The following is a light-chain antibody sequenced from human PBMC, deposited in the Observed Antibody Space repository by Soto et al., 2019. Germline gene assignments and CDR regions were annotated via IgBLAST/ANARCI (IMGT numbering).Light chain of an antibody. J-gene: IGKJ1*01. V-gene: IGKV1-5*03. Sequence: DIQMTQSPSTLSASVGDRVTITCRASQSFNRWLAWFQQKPGKAPNLLIYEASTLESGVPSRFSGSGSGTEFTLTISSLQPDDFATYYCLHYNSYPRTFAQATNVDI. CDR1: QSFNRW. CDR2: EAS. CDR3: LHYNSYPRT.